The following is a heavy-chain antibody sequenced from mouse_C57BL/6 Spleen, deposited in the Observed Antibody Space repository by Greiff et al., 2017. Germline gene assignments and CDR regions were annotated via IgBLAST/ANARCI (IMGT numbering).Heavy chain of an antibody. CDR1: GFNIKDDY. J-gene: IGHJ3*01. CDR2: IDPENGDT. CDR3: TTDYGTPWFAY. V-gene: IGHV14-4*01. Sequence: EVKLQESGAELVRPGASVKLSCTASGFNIKDDYMHWVKQRPEQGLEWIGWIDPENGDTEYASKFQGKATITADTSSNTAYLQLSSLTSEDTAVYYCTTDYGTPWFAYWGQGTLVTVSA. D-gene: IGHD2-1*01.